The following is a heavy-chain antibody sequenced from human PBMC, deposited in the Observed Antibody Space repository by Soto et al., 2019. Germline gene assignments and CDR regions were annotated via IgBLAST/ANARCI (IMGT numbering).Heavy chain of an antibody. D-gene: IGHD4-17*01. Sequence: ASVKVSCKASGYTFTSYGISWVRQAPGQGLEWMGWISAYNGNTNYAQKLQGRVTMTTDTSTSTAYMELRSLRSDDTAVYYCARKGWDYGDSLIGGWFDPWGQGTLVTVSS. CDR1: GYTFTSYG. CDR2: ISAYNGNT. J-gene: IGHJ5*02. CDR3: ARKGWDYGDSLIGGWFDP. V-gene: IGHV1-18*01.